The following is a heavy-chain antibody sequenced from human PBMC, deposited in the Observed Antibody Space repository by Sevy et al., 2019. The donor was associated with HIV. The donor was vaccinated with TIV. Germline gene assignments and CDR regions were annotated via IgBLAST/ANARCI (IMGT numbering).Heavy chain of an antibody. CDR2: INSGSNTK. D-gene: IGHD4-17*01. CDR1: EFIFSSYS. V-gene: IGHV3-48*02. Sequence: CGCLRLSCVASEFIFSSYSMNCVRQAPGKGLEWVAYINSGSNTKYYADSVKGRFTISRDNAKNSLNLQMNSLRDEDTAVYYCARDMYYGVIGDYWGQGTLVIVSS. CDR3: ARDMYYGVIGDY. J-gene: IGHJ4*02.